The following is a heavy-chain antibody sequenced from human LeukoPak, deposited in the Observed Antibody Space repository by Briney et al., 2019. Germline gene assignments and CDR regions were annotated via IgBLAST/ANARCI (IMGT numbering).Heavy chain of an antibody. CDR2: ISGSGGST. Sequence: GGSLRLSCAASGFTFSSYAMGWVRQAPGKGLEWVSAISGSGGSTYYADSVKGRFTISRDNSKNTLYLQMNSLRAEDTAVYYCAKGEYYYGSGSYYYYYGMDVWGQGTTVTVSS. J-gene: IGHJ6*02. CDR3: AKGEYYYGSGSYYYYYGMDV. D-gene: IGHD3-10*01. V-gene: IGHV3-23*01. CDR1: GFTFSSYA.